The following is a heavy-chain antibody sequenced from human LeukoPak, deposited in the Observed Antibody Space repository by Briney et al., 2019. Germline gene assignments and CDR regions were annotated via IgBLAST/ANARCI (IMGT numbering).Heavy chain of an antibody. D-gene: IGHD3-16*02. V-gene: IGHV3-30*02. CDR3: ARAGSDYVWGSYRHDAFDI. CDR2: IRYDGSNK. J-gene: IGHJ3*02. CDR1: GFTFSTYG. Sequence: GGSLRLSCSASGFTFSTYGMHWVRHAPGKGLEWVAFIRYDGSNKYYADSVKVRFTISRDNSKTTLSLQMNSLRAEDTAVYYCARAGSDYVWGSYRHDAFDIWGQGKMVTVSS.